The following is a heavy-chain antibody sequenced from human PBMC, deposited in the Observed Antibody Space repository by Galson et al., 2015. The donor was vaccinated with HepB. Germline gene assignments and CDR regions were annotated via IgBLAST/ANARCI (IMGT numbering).Heavy chain of an antibody. V-gene: IGHV3-23*01. CDR2: ISDTGGNT. D-gene: IGHD2-21*02. J-gene: IGHJ4*02. Sequence: SLRLSCAASGFTFSSYAMTWVRQAPGKGLEWVSTISDTGGNTYYADSVKGRFTISRDNSKNTLYLQMNSLRSEDTAVYYCARGSRTYCGGGCYSNWGQGTLVTVSS. CDR3: ARGSRTYCGGGCYSN. CDR1: GFTFSSYA.